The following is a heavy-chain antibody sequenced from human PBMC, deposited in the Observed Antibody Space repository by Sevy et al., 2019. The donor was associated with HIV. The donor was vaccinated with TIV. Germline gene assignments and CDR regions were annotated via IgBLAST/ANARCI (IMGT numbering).Heavy chain of an antibody. Sequence: GESLKISCKGSGYNFTNFWLAWVRQMPGKGLEWMGFIYPGDSDIRPSPSFQGQVTISVDKSVSTAYLEWGSLRASDSAMYFCARHGPAQAAPLLDLIPGASYYGVDVWGQGTTVTVSS. CDR2: IYPGDSDI. J-gene: IGHJ6*02. CDR1: GYNFTNFW. CDR3: ARHGPAQAAPLLDLIPGASYYGVDV. V-gene: IGHV5-51*01. D-gene: IGHD2-2*01.